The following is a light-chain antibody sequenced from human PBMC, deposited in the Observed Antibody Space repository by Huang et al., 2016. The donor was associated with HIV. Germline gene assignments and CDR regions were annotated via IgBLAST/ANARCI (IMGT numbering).Light chain of an antibody. V-gene: IGKV1-33*01. CDR2: DAS. Sequence: DIRMTKSPSSLSATVGDRVTINCQASQDIINYLSWYQQKPGKAPKVLIYDASNLEAGVPSRFSGGGSGTDFTLTISSLQPEDIATYFCQQYDSFPFTFGQGTKLDIK. J-gene: IGKJ2*01. CDR1: QDIINY. CDR3: QQYDSFPFT.